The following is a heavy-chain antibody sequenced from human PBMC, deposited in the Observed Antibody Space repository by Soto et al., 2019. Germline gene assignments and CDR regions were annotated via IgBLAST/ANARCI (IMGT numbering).Heavy chain of an antibody. CDR3: ASTYFDDSSGYSVPFDD. CDR2: IYHSGST. Sequence: SETLSLTCAVSGGSISSGGYSWSWIRQPPGKGLEWIGYIYHSGSTYYNPSLKSRVTISVDRSKNQFSLKLSSVTAADTAVYYCASTYFDDSSGYSVPFDDWGQGTLVTVAS. CDR1: GGSISSGGYS. V-gene: IGHV4-30-2*01. D-gene: IGHD3-22*01. J-gene: IGHJ4*02.